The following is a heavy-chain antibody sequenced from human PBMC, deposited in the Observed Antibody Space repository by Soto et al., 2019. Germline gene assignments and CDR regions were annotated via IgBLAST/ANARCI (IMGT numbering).Heavy chain of an antibody. V-gene: IGHV3-23*01. CDR3: ARKVAGSI. CDR2: ISSSGDDS. D-gene: IGHD6-19*01. J-gene: IGHJ4*02. Sequence: GGSLSLSCVASGFKFSNTCMSWVRQAPGKGLERVSSISSSGDDSFYADSVKGRFTISRDSSKNMLFLQLSSLRAEDTAVYYCARKVAGSIWGQGTLVTVSS. CDR1: GFKFSNTC.